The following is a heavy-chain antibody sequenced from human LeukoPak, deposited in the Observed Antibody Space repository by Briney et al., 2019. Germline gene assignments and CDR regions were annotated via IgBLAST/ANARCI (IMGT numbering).Heavy chain of an antibody. CDR2: ISGDGGST. CDR3: AKEIFKGRRHYGMDV. J-gene: IGHJ6*02. V-gene: IGHV3-43*02. D-gene: IGHD2/OR15-2a*01. CDR1: GFSFDDYA. Sequence: GGSLRLSCAASGFSFDDYAMHWVRQAPGKGLEWVSLISGDGGSTYYADSVKGRFTISRDNSKNSLYLQMNSLRTEDTALYYCAKEIFKGRRHYGMDVWGQGTTVTVSS.